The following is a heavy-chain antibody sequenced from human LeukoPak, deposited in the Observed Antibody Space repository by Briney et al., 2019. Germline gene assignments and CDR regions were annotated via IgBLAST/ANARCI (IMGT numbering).Heavy chain of an antibody. CDR1: GFTFSSYG. D-gene: IGHD6-13*01. J-gene: IGHJ6*02. CDR3: AKDRYSRRYYYYAMGV. CDR2: ISYDGSNK. Sequence: PGGSLRLSCAASGFTFSSYGMHWVRQAPGKGLEWVAVISYDGSNKYYADSVKGRFTISRDNSKNTLYLQMNSVRAEDTAVYYCAKDRYSRRYYYYAMGVWGQGTTVAVSS. V-gene: IGHV3-30*18.